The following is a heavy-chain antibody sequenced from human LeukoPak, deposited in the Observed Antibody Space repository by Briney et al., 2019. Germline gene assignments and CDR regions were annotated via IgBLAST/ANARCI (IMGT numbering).Heavy chain of an antibody. CDR1: GFTFSDYY. V-gene: IGHV3-11*01. CDR2: ISSSGSTI. D-gene: IGHD5-24*01. Sequence: GGSLRLSCAASGFTFSDYYMSWIRQAPGKGLEWVSYISSSGSTIYYADSVKGRFTISRDNAKNPLYLQMNSLRAEDTAVYYCAREMATIGGDAFDIWGQGTMVTVSS. CDR3: AREMATIGGDAFDI. J-gene: IGHJ3*02.